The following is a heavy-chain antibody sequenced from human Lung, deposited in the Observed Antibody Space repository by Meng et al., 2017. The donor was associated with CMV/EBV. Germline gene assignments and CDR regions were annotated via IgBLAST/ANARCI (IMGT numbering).Heavy chain of an antibody. CDR1: GFTFSSYA. CDR3: ARAFYDSIFDGMDV. Sequence: GXXXRLXCAASGFTFSSYAMHWVRQAPGKGLEWVAVISYDGSNKYYADSVKGRFTISRDNSKNTLYLQMNSLRAEDTAVYYCARAFYDSIFDGMDVWGQGTTVTVSS. D-gene: IGHD3-22*01. J-gene: IGHJ6*02. CDR2: ISYDGSNK. V-gene: IGHV3-30*04.